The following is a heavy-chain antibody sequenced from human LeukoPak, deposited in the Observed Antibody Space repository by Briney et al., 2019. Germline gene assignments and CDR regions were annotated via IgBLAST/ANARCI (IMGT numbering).Heavy chain of an antibody. V-gene: IGHV1-2*02. J-gene: IGHJ4*02. CDR3: ARDRTYSSSWYYLGY. CDR1: GYTFTGYY. Sequence: ASVTVSCTASGYTFTGYYMHWVRQAPGQGLEWMGWINPNSGGTNYAQKFQGRVTMTRDTSISTAYMELSRLRSDDTAVYYCARDRTYSSSWYYLGYWGQGTLVTVSS. D-gene: IGHD6-13*01. CDR2: INPNSGGT.